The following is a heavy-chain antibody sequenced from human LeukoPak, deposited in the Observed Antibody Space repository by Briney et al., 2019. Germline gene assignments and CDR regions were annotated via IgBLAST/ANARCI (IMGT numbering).Heavy chain of an antibody. V-gene: IGHV1-58*01. D-gene: IGHD7-27*01. CDR3: AALAGVQGLAYDPRDYFDS. CDR1: GFTFTSSA. Sequence: GTSVKVSCKASGFTFTSSAVQWEGQARGQRLEWIGWIVLGSGNTNYAQQFQERVTITRDLSTSSTYLELSSLRSEGTAVYYCAALAGVQGLAYDPRDYFDSCGQGTLVTVSS. J-gene: IGHJ4*02. CDR2: IVLGSGNT.